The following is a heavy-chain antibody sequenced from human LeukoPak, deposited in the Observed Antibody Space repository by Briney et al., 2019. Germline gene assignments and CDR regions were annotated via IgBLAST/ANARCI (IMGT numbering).Heavy chain of an antibody. CDR1: GLTFSNYE. V-gene: IGHV3-48*03. Sequence: SGGSLRLSCAASGLTFSNYEMNWVRQAPGKGLEWVSYISSSGYTIYYADSVKGRFTISRDNAQNSLYLQMNSLRAEDTAVYYCASLLSVVVYDYWGQGTLVTVSS. CDR3: ASLLSVVVYDY. D-gene: IGHD2-15*01. CDR2: ISSSGYTI. J-gene: IGHJ4*02.